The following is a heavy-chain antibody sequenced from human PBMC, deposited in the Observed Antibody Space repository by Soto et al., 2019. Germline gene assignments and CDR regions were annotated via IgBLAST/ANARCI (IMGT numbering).Heavy chain of an antibody. D-gene: IGHD3-22*01. V-gene: IGHV2-5*02. Sequence: QITLKESGPTLVKPTQTLTLTCTFSGFSLSTSGVGVGRIRQPPGKALEWLALIYWDDDKRYSPSLKSRLTITKDTSKNQVVLTMTNMDPADTATYYCAHRGYYYDSSGYYSAAEYFQHWGQGTLVTVSS. CDR3: AHRGYYYDSSGYYSAAEYFQH. J-gene: IGHJ1*01. CDR1: GFSLSTSGVG. CDR2: IYWDDDK.